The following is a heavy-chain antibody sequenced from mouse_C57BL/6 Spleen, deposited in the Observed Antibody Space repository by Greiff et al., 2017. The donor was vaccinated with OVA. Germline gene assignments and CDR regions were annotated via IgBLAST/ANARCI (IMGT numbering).Heavy chain of an antibody. CDR2: IDPENGDT. CDR3: TTRYKGTWFAY. D-gene: IGHD1-1*01. J-gene: IGHJ3*01. Sequence: VQLKQSGAELVRPGASVKLSCTASGFNIKDGYMHWVKQRPEQGLEWIGWIDPENGDTEYASKFQGKATITADTSSNTAYLQLSSLTSEDTAVYYCTTRYKGTWFAYWGQGTLVTVSA. V-gene: IGHV14-4*01. CDR1: GFNIKDGY.